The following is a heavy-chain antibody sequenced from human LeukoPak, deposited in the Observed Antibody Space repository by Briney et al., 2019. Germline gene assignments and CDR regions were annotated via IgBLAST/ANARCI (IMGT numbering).Heavy chain of an antibody. Sequence: GGSLRLSCAASGFTFGSYWMGWVRQAPGRGLEWVANIKRDSSEKYYVDSVKGRFTISRDNAKNSLYLQMNSLRAEDTAVYYCARHYDISGYYYFDSGGQGALVTVSS. V-gene: IGHV3-7*01. D-gene: IGHD3-22*01. CDR2: IKRDSSEK. J-gene: IGHJ4*02. CDR3: ARHYDISGYYYFDS. CDR1: GFTFGSYW.